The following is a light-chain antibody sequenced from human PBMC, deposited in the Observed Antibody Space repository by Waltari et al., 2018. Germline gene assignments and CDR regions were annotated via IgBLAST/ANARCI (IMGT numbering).Light chain of an antibody. V-gene: IGKV3-11*01. CDR3: QQRDSLLVT. J-gene: IGKJ4*01. CDR2: DAS. CDR1: QSVSSY. Sequence: EIVLTQSPATLSLSPGERATLSCRASQSVSSYLAWYQQKPGQAPRLLLYDASNRAPGIPARFSGSGSGTDFTLTISSLEPEDFAVYYCQQRDSLLVTFGGGTKVQI.